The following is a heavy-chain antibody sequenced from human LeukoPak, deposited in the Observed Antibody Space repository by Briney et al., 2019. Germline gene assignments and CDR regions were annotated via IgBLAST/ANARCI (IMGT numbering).Heavy chain of an antibody. CDR3: ARAAGWLDP. Sequence: PGGSLRLSCADSGFIFSDYYMSWIRQAPGKGLEWISYISNNGRTIHYADSVKGRFIISRDNTKKSLYLQMNSLRVEDTAVYYCARAAGWLDPWGRGTLVTVPS. J-gene: IGHJ5*02. V-gene: IGHV3-11*01. CDR2: ISNNGRTI. CDR1: GFIFSDYY. D-gene: IGHD6-13*01.